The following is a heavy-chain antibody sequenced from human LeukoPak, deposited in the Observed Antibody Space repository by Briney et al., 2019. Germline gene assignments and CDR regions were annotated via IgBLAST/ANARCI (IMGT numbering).Heavy chain of an antibody. CDR2: ITSGDGSP. V-gene: IGHV3-23*01. Sequence: GSLRLSCAASGFTFGTSAMSWVRQTPEKGLEWVSTITSGDGSPYYADSVKGRFTISRDNSNNMLYLQMNSLRAEDTAVYYCAKDWGTTGSDPWGQGTLVTVSS. CDR1: GFTFGTSA. J-gene: IGHJ5*02. D-gene: IGHD1-1*01. CDR3: AKDWGTTGSDP.